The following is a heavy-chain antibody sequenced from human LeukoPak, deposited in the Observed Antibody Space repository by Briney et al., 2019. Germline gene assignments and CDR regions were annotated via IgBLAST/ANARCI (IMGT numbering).Heavy chain of an antibody. CDR2: IYTSGST. V-gene: IGHV4-61*02. Sequence: SQTLSLTCTVSGGSISSGSYYWSWIRQPAGKGLEWIGRIYTSGSTNYNPSLKSRVTMSVDTSKNQFSLKLSSVTAADTAVYYCARGGLFVNWFDPWGQGTLVTVSS. CDR3: ARGGLFVNWFDP. J-gene: IGHJ5*02. D-gene: IGHD3-10*01. CDR1: GGSISSGSYY.